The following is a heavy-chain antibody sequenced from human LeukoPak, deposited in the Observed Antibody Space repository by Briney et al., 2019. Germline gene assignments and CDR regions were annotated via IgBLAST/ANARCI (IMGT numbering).Heavy chain of an antibody. CDR2: INPNSGGT. J-gene: IGHJ4*02. Sequence: ASVKVSCKASGYTFTGYCIHWARQAPGQGLEWMGWINPNSGGTNYAQKFQGRVTMTRDTSISTAYMELSRLTSDDTAVYYCARGWIYYDSSGPFDYWGQGTLVTVSS. CDR1: GYTFTGYC. CDR3: ARGWIYYDSSGPFDY. D-gene: IGHD3-22*01. V-gene: IGHV1-2*02.